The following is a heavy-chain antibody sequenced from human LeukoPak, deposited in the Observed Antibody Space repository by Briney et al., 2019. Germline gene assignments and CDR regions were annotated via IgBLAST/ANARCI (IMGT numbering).Heavy chain of an antibody. CDR3: AKEPLGIRWGFDC. J-gene: IGHJ4*02. CDR2: INHGGRT. CDR1: GGSFSSYY. D-gene: IGHD7-27*01. Sequence: KPSETLSLTCAVSGGSFSSYYWSWIRQPPGKGLEWIGEINHGGRTNYNPSLKSRVTISVDTSKNQFSLKLSSVTAADTAVYYCAKEPLGIRWGFDCWGQGTLVTVTS. V-gene: IGHV4-34*01.